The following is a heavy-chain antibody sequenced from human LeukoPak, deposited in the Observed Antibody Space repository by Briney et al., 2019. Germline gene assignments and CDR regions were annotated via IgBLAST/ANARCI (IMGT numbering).Heavy chain of an antibody. V-gene: IGHV4-4*07. CDR3: ARGTEAICSGGSCYSGVADAFDI. Sequence: SETLSLTCTVSGGSISSYYWSWIRQPAGKGLEWIGRIYTSGSTNYNPSLKSRVTMSVDTSKNQFSLKLSSVTAADTAVYYCARGTEAICSGGSCYSGVADAFDIWGQGTMVTVSS. J-gene: IGHJ3*02. CDR2: IYTSGST. CDR1: GGSISSYY. D-gene: IGHD2-15*01.